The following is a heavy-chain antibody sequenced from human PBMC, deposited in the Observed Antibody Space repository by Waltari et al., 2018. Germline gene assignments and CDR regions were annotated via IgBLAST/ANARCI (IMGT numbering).Heavy chain of an antibody. D-gene: IGHD2-15*01. Sequence: QVQLVESGGGVVQPGGSLRLSCAASGFTFSTYGMHWVRQAPGKGLEWVAFIRYDGSNKYYADSVKGRFAISRDNSKNTLYLQMNSLRAEDTAVYYCAKRYCSGGSCYSHAFDMWGQGTMVTVSS. CDR3: AKRYCSGGSCYSHAFDM. CDR2: IRYDGSNK. J-gene: IGHJ3*02. V-gene: IGHV3-30*02. CDR1: GFTFSTYG.